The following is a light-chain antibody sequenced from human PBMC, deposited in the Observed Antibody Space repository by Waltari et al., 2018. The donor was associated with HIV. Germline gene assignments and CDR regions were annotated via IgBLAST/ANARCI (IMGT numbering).Light chain of an antibody. J-gene: IGKJ5*01. CDR2: DAS. CDR3: QQRSDWPPRIT. Sequence: EIVLTQSPATLSLSPGERATLSCRASHSINTYLAWYQHKPGQAPRRLIYDASNRATGIPARFSGRGSGTDFTLTISSLEPEDFALYYCQQRSDWPPRITFGQGTRLEIK. CDR1: HSINTY. V-gene: IGKV3-11*01.